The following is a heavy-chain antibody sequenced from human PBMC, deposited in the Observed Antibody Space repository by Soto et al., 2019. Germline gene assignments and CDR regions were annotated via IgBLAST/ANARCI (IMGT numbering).Heavy chain of an antibody. CDR3: ARESGDNWDYEAY. CDR2: IYTSGNT. Sequence: SETLSRTCTVSGGSISSYRWSWIRQSAGKGLEWIGRIYTSGNTHYNPSLKSRVTVSIDTSKNQFFLTVNSVTAADSAVYYCARESGDNWDYEAYWGQGTPVTVSS. CDR1: GGSISSYR. D-gene: IGHD1-7*01. V-gene: IGHV4-4*07. J-gene: IGHJ4*02.